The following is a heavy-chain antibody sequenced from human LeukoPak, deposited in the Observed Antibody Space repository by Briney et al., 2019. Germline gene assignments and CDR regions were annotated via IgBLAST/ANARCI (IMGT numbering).Heavy chain of an antibody. Sequence: GGSLRLSCAASGFAFSSYWMHWVRQPPGKGLLWVSRITSDGSITRYADSVKGRFTISRENAKNTLYLQMNSLKAEDTAVYYCAKAVSREYYFDYWGQGTLVTVSS. CDR1: GFAFSSYW. J-gene: IGHJ4*02. CDR3: AKAVSREYYFDY. V-gene: IGHV3-74*01. CDR2: ITSDGSIT.